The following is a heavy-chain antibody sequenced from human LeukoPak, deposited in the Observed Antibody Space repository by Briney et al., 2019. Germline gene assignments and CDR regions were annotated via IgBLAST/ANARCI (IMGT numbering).Heavy chain of an antibody. CDR2: IYYSGST. J-gene: IGHJ6*02. CDR1: GGSISSYY. D-gene: IGHD3-9*01. V-gene: IGHV4-59*01. Sequence: PSETLSLTCTVSGGSISSYYWSWIRQPPGKGLEWIGYIYYSGSTNYNPSLKSRVTISVDTSKNQLSLKLSSVTAADTAVYYCAREEYDRGYYYGMDVWGQGTTVTVSS. CDR3: AREEYDRGYYYGMDV.